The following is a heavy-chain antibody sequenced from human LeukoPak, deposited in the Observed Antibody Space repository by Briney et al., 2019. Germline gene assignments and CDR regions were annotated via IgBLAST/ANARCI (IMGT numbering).Heavy chain of an antibody. CDR2: MTSASSYV. CDR1: GFDFSGYS. CDR3: AKMGVGGVGTYYYYMDV. Sequence: GGSLRLSCAASGFDFSGYSMNWVRQAPGKGLGWVSSMTSASSYVDYADSVWGRFTISRDNAKNSLYLQMNSLRVEDTAVYYCAKMGVGGVGTYYYYMDVWGKGTTVTVSS. J-gene: IGHJ6*03. D-gene: IGHD1-26*01. V-gene: IGHV3-21*01.